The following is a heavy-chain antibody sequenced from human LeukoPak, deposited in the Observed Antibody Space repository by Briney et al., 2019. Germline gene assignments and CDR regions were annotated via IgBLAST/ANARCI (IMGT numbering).Heavy chain of an antibody. CDR1: GGYINSSGYY. CDR2: IYYRGST. D-gene: IGHD3-10*01. J-gene: IGHJ4*02. CDR3: ASGPSGSPDY. V-gene: IGHV4-39*01. Sequence: SETLSLTCTVSGGYINSSGYYWGWIRQPPGKGMEWIGVIYYRGSTYYNPSLKSRVTISVDTSKKQFSLKLSSVTAADTAVYYCASGPSGSPDYWGQGTLVTVSS.